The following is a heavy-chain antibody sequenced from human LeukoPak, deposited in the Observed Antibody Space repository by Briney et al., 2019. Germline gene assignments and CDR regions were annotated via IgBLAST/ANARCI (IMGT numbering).Heavy chain of an antibody. CDR2: IWYGGSNK. V-gene: IGHV3-33*08. D-gene: IGHD6-13*01. CDR1: GFTFSSYG. CDR3: ARERGGFGAAAGALDY. J-gene: IGHJ4*02. Sequence: GGSLRLSCAASGFTFSSYGMHWVRQAPGKGLEWVAVIWYGGSNKYYADSVKGRFIISRDNSKNSLYLQMSSLRAEDTAVYYCARERGGFGAAAGALDYWGQGTLVTVSS.